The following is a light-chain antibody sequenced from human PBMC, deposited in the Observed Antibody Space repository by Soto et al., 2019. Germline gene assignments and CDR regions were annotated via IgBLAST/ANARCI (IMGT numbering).Light chain of an antibody. J-gene: IGKJ1*01. V-gene: IGKV1-5*03. CDR1: QRPXSH. CDR2: QPS. Sequence: IPMTQSPSTLSASVGDSVTITCRASQRPXSHFLWYQQKPGKAPKVLXDQPSSLENGGPSRFSGSGSGTEFSLTISSLHPDDFANYYFQQYRSDRWTFGLGTKVDIK. CDR3: QQYRSDRWT.